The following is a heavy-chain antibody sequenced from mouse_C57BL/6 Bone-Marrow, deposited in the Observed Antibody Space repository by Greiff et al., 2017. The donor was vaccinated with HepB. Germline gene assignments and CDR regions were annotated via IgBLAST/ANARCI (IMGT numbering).Heavy chain of an antibody. J-gene: IGHJ4*01. CDR3: VREQDFSTTVVASPYYAMDY. D-gene: IGHD1-1*01. CDR2: IRSKSRNYAT. V-gene: IGHV10-3*01. CDR1: GFTFNTYA. Sequence: VQVVESGGGLVQPKGSLKLSCAASGFTFNTYAMHWVRQAPGKGLEWVARIRSKSRNYATYYADSVKDRFTISRDDSQSMLYLQMNNLKTEDTAMYYGVREQDFSTTVVASPYYAMDYWGQGTSVTVSS.